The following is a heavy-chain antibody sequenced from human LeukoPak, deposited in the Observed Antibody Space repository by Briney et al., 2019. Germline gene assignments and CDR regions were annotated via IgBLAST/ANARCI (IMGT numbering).Heavy chain of an antibody. CDR2: ISYDGSNK. J-gene: IGHJ4*02. Sequence: GRSLRLSCAASGFTFSSYGMHWVRQAPGKGLEWVAVISYDGSNKYYADSVKGRFIISRDNSKNTLYLQMNSLRAEDTAVYYCASPPPMHYGVYDNYWGQGPLVTVSS. CDR3: ASPPPMHYGVYDNY. V-gene: IGHV3-30*19. D-gene: IGHD5/OR15-5a*01. CDR1: GFTFSSYG.